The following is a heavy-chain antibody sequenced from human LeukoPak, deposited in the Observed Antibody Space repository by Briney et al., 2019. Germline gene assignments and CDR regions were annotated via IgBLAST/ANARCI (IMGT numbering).Heavy chain of an antibody. CDR2: INPSGGST. CDR3: ARLEGGSSSAGAFDI. Sequence: AASVKVSCKASGYTFTSYYMHWVRHAPGQGLEGMGIINPSGGSTSYAQKLQGRVTMTRDTSTSTVYMELSSLRSEDTAVYYCARLEGGSSSAGAFDIWGQGTMVTVSS. V-gene: IGHV1-46*01. D-gene: IGHD6-6*01. J-gene: IGHJ3*02. CDR1: GYTFTSYY.